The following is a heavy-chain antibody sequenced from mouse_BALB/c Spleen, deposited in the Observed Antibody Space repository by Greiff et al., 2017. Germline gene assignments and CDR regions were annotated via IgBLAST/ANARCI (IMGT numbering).Heavy chain of an antibody. D-gene: IGHD1-2*01. CDR1: GYAFTNYL. V-gene: IGHV1-54*01. CDR2: INPGSGGT. CDR3: ARDYYGYDYAMDY. Sequence: QVQLQQSGAELVRPGTSVKVSCKASGYAFTNYLIEWVKQRPGQGLEWIGVINPGSGGTNYNEKFKGKATLTADKSSSTAYMQLSSLTSDDSAVYFCARDYYGYDYAMDYWGQGTSVTVSS. J-gene: IGHJ4*01.